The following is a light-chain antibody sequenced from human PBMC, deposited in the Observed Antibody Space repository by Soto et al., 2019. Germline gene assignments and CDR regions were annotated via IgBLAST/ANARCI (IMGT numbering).Light chain of an antibody. CDR2: DAS. J-gene: IGKJ4*01. V-gene: IGKV1-33*01. CDR1: QDISNY. Sequence: DIQMTQSLASLSASVGDRVIITCQANQDISNYLNWYQQKPGKAPKLLIFDASNVETGVPSRFSGSGSGTDLTFTIHSLQPEDAATYYCQQYEDLPLTFGGGTKVGIK. CDR3: QQYEDLPLT.